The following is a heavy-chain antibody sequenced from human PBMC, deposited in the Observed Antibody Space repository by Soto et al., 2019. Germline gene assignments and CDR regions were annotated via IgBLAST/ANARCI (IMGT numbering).Heavy chain of an antibody. Sequence: EVQLVESGGGLVQPGGSLRLSCAASGFTFSGYWMTWVRQPPGKGLEWVATIKEDGSDKYYVDSVKGRFTISRDNAKNSMYLQMNRLRAEDTAVYFCARDSTAVASSYWGQGTLVTVSS. CDR1: GFTFSGYW. J-gene: IGHJ4*02. D-gene: IGHD6-19*01. CDR3: ARDSTAVASSY. V-gene: IGHV3-7*05. CDR2: IKEDGSDK.